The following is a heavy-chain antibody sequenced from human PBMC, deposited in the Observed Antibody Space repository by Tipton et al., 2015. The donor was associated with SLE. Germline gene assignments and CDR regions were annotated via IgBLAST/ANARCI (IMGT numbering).Heavy chain of an antibody. D-gene: IGHD6-19*01. CDR2: IYSGGST. CDR3: AVVYSSGYGLDY. Sequence: LSLTCAVYGGSFSGYNWSWIRQPPGKGLEWVSVIYSGGSTYYADSVKDRFTVSRDNYKDTLYLQMNSLRAEDTAVYYCAVVYSSGYGLDYWGQGTLVTVSS. J-gene: IGHJ4*02. CDR1: GGSFSGYN. V-gene: IGHV3-66*01.